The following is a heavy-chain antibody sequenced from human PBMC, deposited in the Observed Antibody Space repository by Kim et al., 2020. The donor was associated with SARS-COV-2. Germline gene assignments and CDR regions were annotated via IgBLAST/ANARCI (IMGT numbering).Heavy chain of an antibody. CDR2: MNPNSGNT. CDR3: ARELKVATIEGYYYYGMDV. V-gene: IGHV1-8*01. J-gene: IGHJ6*02. D-gene: IGHD5-12*01. Sequence: ASVKVSCKASGYTFTSYDINWVRQATGQGLEWMGWMNPNSGNTGYAQKFQGRVTMTRNTSISTAYMELSSLRSEDTAVYYCARELKVATIEGYYYYGMDVWGQGSTVPVSS. CDR1: GYTFTSYD.